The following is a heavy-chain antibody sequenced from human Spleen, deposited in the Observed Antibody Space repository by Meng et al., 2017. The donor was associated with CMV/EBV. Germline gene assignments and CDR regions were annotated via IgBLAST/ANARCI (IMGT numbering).Heavy chain of an antibody. D-gene: IGHD3-10*01. CDR2: IKQDGSEK. CDR1: GFTFSSYW. V-gene: IGHV3-7*01. J-gene: IGHJ4*02. CDR3: ARGPTGTPFGYFDY. Sequence: ASGFTFSSYWMSWVRQPPGKGLEWVANIKQDGSEKYYVDSVKGRFTISRDNAKNTLYLQMNSLRAEDTAVYYCARGPTGTPFGYFDYWGQGTLVTVSS.